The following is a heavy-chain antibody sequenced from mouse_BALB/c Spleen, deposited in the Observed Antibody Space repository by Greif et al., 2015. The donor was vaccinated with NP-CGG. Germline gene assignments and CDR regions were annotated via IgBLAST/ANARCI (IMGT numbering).Heavy chain of an antibody. Sequence: QVQLKESGAELAKPGASVKMSCKASGYTFTSYWMHWVKQRPGQGLEWIGYINPSTGYTEYNQKFKDKATLTADKSSSTAYMQLSSLTSEDSAVYYCARDGTGYAMDYWGQGTSVTVSS. D-gene: IGHD1-2*01. CDR1: GYTFTSYW. CDR2: INPSTGYT. J-gene: IGHJ4*01. CDR3: ARDGTGYAMDY. V-gene: IGHV1-7*01.